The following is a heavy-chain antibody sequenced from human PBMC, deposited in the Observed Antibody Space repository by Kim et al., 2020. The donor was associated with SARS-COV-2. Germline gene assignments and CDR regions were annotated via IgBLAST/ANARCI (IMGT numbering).Heavy chain of an antibody. J-gene: IGHJ6*02. CDR1: GYTFTSYA. Sequence: ASVKVSCKASGYTFTSYAMNWVRQAPGQGLEWMGWINTNTGNPTYAQGFTGRFVFSLDTSVSTAYLQISSLKAEDTAVYYCARGLQNNYYYYGMDVWGQGTTVTVSS. CDR3: ARGLQNNYYYYGMDV. CDR2: INTNTGNP. V-gene: IGHV7-4-1*02. D-gene: IGHD4-4*01.